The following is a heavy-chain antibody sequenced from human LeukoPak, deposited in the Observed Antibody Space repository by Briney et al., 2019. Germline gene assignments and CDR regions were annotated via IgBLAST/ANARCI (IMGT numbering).Heavy chain of an antibody. J-gene: IGHJ4*02. V-gene: IGHV2-70*01. CDR1: GFSLSTSGMC. D-gene: IGHD5-18*01. Sequence: GSGPTLVKPTQTLTLTCTFSGFSLSTSGMCVSWIRQPPGKALEWLVLLDWDDDKYYSTSLKTRLTISKDTSKNQVVLTMTNMDPVDTATYYCARSPYVDTAMVTLAFDYWGQGTLVTVSS. CDR3: ARSPYVDTAMVTLAFDY. CDR2: LDWDDDK.